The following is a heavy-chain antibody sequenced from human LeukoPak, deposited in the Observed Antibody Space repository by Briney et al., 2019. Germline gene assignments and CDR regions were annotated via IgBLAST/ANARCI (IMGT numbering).Heavy chain of an antibody. CDR1: GGAFSGYY. CDR2: INHSGST. CDR3: ARRVSTTVTDDY. V-gene: IGHV4-34*01. Sequence: SETLSLTCAVSGGAFSGYYWSWIRQPPGKGLEWIGEINHSGSTNYNPSLKSRVTISVDTSKNQFSLKLSSVTAADTAVYYCARRVSTTVTDDYWGQGTLVTVSS. D-gene: IGHD4-17*01. J-gene: IGHJ4*02.